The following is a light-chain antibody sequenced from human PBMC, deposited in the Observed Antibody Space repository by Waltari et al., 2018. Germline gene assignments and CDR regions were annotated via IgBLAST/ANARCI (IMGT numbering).Light chain of an antibody. CDR3: QQYNRWPPLA. V-gene: IGKV3-15*01. Sequence: EVLMTQSPATLSVCRGERFPLPCRASQNIHDNLAWYQQKPGQAPKLLIYGASTRAPDIPARCRGSGSGTEFTLTINSLQSEDLGIYYCQQYNRWPPLAFGGGTKVEIK. J-gene: IGKJ4*01. CDR1: QNIHDN. CDR2: GAS.